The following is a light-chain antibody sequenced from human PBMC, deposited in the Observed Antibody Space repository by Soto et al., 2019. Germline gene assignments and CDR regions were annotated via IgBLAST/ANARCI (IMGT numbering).Light chain of an antibody. V-gene: IGLV2-11*01. J-gene: IGLJ2*01. CDR1: NSDIGRYNY. CDR3: FSYARTYHLRI. Sequence: QSVLTQPRSVSGSPGQSVTISCTGTNSDIGRYNYVSWYQQHPGKAPKVMIYDVSRRPSGVPDRFSGSKSVNTASLTISGRQDEDEADYDYFSYARTYHLRIFGGGNKQTVL. CDR2: DVS.